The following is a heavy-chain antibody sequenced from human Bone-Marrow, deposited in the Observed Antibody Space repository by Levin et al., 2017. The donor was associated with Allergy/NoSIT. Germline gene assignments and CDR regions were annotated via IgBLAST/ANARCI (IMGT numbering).Heavy chain of an antibody. CDR3: ARDFSGSDESGWDY. CDR1: GFTFSSYA. CDR2: ISYDGSNK. Sequence: GGSLRLSCAASGFTFSSYAMHWVRQAPGKGLEWVAVISYDGSNKYYADSVKGRFTISRDNSKNTLYLQMNSLRAEDTAVYYCARDFSGSDESGWDYWGQGTLVNVSA. V-gene: IGHV3-30-3*01. D-gene: IGHD1-26*01. J-gene: IGHJ4*02.